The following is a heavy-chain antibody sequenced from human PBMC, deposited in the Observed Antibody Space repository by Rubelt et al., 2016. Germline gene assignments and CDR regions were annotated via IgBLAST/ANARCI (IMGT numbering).Heavy chain of an antibody. CDR1: GFTFSNYW. J-gene: IGHJ4*02. CDR3: ARDEDGDYEFDY. CDR2: INQDGSEK. Sequence: GGLVQPGGSLRLSCAASGFTFSNYWMSWVRQAPGKGLEWVANINQDGSEKYYVDSVKGRFTISRDNAKNSLYLQMNSLRGEDTAVYYCARDEDGDYEFDYWGQGTLVTVSS. D-gene: IGHD4-17*01. V-gene: IGHV3-7*01.